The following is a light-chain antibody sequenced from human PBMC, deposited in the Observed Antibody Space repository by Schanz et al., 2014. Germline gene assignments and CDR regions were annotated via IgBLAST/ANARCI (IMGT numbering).Light chain of an antibody. CDR3: QQYGYSLPWT. J-gene: IGKJ1*01. CDR1: QTVSNNY. V-gene: IGKV3-20*01. Sequence: EIVMTQSPATLSLSPGERATLSCRASQTVSNNYLAWYQQKPGQAPRLLIYGASFRAAGIPDRFSGSGSGTDFTLTISRLEPEDFAVYYCQQYGYSLPWTFGQGTKVEVK. CDR2: GAS.